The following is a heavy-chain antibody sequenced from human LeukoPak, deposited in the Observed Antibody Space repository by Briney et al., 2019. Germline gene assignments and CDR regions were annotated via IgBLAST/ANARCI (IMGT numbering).Heavy chain of an antibody. CDR1: GGSISSYY. Sequence: SETLSLTCTVSGGSISSYYWSWVRQPPGKGLEWIGYVYYSRSTDYNPSLKSRVTISVDTSKNQFSLRRTSVTAADTAVYYCARLGGSYYHVYYFDQWGQGTLVTVSS. D-gene: IGHD1-26*01. V-gene: IGHV4-59*08. CDR3: ARLGGSYYHVYYFDQ. J-gene: IGHJ4*02. CDR2: VYYSRST.